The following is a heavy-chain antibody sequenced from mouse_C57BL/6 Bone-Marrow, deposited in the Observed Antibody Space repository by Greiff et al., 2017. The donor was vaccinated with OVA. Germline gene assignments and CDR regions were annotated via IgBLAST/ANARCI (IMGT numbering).Heavy chain of an antibody. D-gene: IGHD2-3*01. CDR1: GYTFTDYE. CDR3: TSYDDYYVAWFAY. V-gene: IGHV1-15*01. J-gene: IGHJ3*01. CDR2: IDPETGGT. Sequence: QVQLQQSGAELVRPGASVTLSCKASGYTFTDYEMHWVKQTPVHGLEWIGAIDPETGGTAYNQKFKGKAILTADKSSSTAYMELRSLTSEDSAVYYCTSYDDYYVAWFAYWGQGTLVTVSA.